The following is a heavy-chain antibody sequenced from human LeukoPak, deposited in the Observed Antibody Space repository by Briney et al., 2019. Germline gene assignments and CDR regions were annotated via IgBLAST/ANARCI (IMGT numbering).Heavy chain of an antibody. CDR3: ARGGKAGTTMGKVHWFDP. CDR2: INHSGST. CDR1: GFTFSSYA. D-gene: IGHD1-7*01. Sequence: PGGSPRLSCAASGFTFSSYAMSWVRQAPGKGLEWIGEINHSGSTNYNPSLKSRVTISVDTSKNQFSLKLSSVTAADTAVYYCARGGKAGTTMGKVHWFDPWGQGTLVTVSS. J-gene: IGHJ5*02. V-gene: IGHV4-34*01.